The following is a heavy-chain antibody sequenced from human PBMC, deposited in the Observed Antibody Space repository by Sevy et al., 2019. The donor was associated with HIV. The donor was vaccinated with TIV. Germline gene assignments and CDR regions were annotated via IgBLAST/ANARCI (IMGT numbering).Heavy chain of an antibody. V-gene: IGHV3-66*01. D-gene: IGHD3-10*01. CDR3: AGGSGGGGEWLLPNYYYYYGMDV. CDR2: IHSDDTT. CDR1: GFTVNSNY. J-gene: IGHJ6*02. Sequence: GGSLRLSCAASGFTVNSNYMTWVRQAPGKGLEGVSVIHSDDTTYHADSVKDRFTISRDNFKNTLYLQMNSLRAEDTAVYYGAGGSGGGGEWLLPNYYYYYGMDVWGQGTTVTVSS.